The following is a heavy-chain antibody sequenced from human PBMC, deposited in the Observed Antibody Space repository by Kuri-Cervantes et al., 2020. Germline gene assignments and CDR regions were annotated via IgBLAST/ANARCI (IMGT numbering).Heavy chain of an antibody. CDR1: GDSVSSNSAA. CDR2: TYYRSKWYN. V-gene: IGHV6-1*01. D-gene: IGHD3-22*01. CDR3: AREGNYYDRSKGWFDP. Sequence: SQTLSLTCAISGDSVSSNSAAWNWIRQSPSRGLEWLGRTYYRSKWYNDYAVSVRSRITVNPDTSKNQFSLQLNSVTAADTAVYYCAREGNYYDRSKGWFDPWGQGTLVTVSS. J-gene: IGHJ5*02.